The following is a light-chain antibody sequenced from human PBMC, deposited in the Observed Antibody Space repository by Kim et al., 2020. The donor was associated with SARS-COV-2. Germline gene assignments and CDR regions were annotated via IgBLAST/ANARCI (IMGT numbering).Light chain of an antibody. CDR1: PSNIETIP. CDR3: AAWEDSPDGYVV. Sequence: QRVFISCSEGPSNIETIPVNCYQHLPGASPTLLFHTNNLRPSVVPDRFSVSRFGTSASLTLSVLQSEDEADYFCAAWEDSPDGYVVFGGGTKVTVL. J-gene: IGLJ2*01. V-gene: IGLV1-44*01. CDR2: TNN.